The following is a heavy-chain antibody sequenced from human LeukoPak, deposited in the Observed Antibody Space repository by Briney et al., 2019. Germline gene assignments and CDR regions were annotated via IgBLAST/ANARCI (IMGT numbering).Heavy chain of an antibody. J-gene: IGHJ6*03. CDR1: GGSFSGYY. CDR3: ARGRQDVTMIVVVMTAVSYYLDV. V-gene: IGHV4-34*01. Sequence: SETLSLTCAVYGGSFSGYYWTWIRQTPEKGLEWIGEMTPRGSTNSNPSLKSRVTISVATSKHQFSLELSSVTAADTAVYYCARGRQDVTMIVVVMTAVSYYLDVWGKGTTVTVS. CDR2: MTPRGST. D-gene: IGHD3-22*01.